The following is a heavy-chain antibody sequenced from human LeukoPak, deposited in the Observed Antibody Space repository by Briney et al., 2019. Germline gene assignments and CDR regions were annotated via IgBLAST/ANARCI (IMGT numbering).Heavy chain of an antibody. J-gene: IGHJ3*02. Sequence: ASVKVSCKASGYTFSSYDINWVRQATGQGLEWMGWMNPNSGNTGYAQKFQGRVTMTRNTSISTAYMELSSLRSEDTAVYYCARVQLAGDDDAFDIWGQGTMVTVSS. CDR2: MNPNSGNT. CDR3: ARVQLAGDDDAFDI. V-gene: IGHV1-8*01. D-gene: IGHD6-6*01. CDR1: GYTFSSYD.